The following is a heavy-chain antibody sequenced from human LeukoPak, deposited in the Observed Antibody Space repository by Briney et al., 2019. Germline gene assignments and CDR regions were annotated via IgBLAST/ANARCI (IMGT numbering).Heavy chain of an antibody. Sequence: GGSLRLSCAASGFTFSSYAMSWVRQAPGKGLEWVSAISGSGGSTYYADSVKGRFTISRDNSKNTLYLQMNSLRAEDTAVYYCAKEGYCSSTSCYGLFDYWGQGTLVTVSS. D-gene: IGHD2-2*01. CDR2: ISGSGGST. V-gene: IGHV3-23*01. CDR3: AKEGYCSSTSCYGLFDY. J-gene: IGHJ4*02. CDR1: GFTFSSYA.